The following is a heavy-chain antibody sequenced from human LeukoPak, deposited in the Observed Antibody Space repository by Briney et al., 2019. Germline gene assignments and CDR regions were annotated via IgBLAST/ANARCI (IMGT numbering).Heavy chain of an antibody. CDR2: IYHSGST. D-gene: IGHD3-10*01. Sequence: SQTLSLTCAVSGGSISSGGYSWSWIRQPPGKGLEWIGYIYHSGSTYYNPSLKSRVTISVDRSKNQFSLKLSSVTAANTAVYYCAREGVRGVIYGWGQGTLVTVSS. J-gene: IGHJ4*02. V-gene: IGHV4-30-2*01. CDR3: AREGVRGVIYG. CDR1: GGSISSGGYS.